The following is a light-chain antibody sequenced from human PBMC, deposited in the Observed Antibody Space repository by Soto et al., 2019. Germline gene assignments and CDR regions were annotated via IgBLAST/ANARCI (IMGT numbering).Light chain of an antibody. CDR1: QSVSSSY. CDR2: GAS. CDR3: QQYGTSFWT. J-gene: IGKJ1*01. Sequence: EIVLTQSPGTLSLSPGERATLSCRTSQSVSSSYLAWYQQKPGQAPRLLIYGASTRATGIPDRFSGSGSGTDFTLTISKLEPEDFEVYYFQQYGTSFWTFGQGTKVEIK. V-gene: IGKV3-20*01.